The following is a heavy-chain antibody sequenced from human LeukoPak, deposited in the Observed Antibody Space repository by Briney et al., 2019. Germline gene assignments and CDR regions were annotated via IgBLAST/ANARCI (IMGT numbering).Heavy chain of an antibody. CDR2: IYHSGST. Sequence: SETLSLTCTVSGYSISSGYYWGWIRQPPGKGLEWIGSIYHSGSTYYNPSLKSRVTISVDTSKNQFSLKLSSVTAADTAVYYCARLVGWGTDAFDIWGQGTMVTVSS. CDR3: ARLVGWGTDAFDI. V-gene: IGHV4-38-2*02. D-gene: IGHD6-19*01. J-gene: IGHJ3*02. CDR1: GYSISSGYY.